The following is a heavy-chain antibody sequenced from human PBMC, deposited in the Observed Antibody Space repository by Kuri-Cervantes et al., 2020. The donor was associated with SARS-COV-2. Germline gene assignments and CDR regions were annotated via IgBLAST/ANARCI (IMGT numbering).Heavy chain of an antibody. V-gene: IGHV4-34*01. CDR2: INHSGST. J-gene: IGHJ5*02. CDR3: ARHMGRTIFGVVIIGWFDH. CDR1: GGSFSGYY. Sequence: SETLSLTCAVYGGSFSGYYWSWIRQPPGKGLEWIGEINHSGSTNYKPSLKSRVTISVDTSKNKFSLKLNSVTSADTAVYYCARHMGRTIFGVVIIGWFDHWGQGTLVTVSS. D-gene: IGHD3-3*01.